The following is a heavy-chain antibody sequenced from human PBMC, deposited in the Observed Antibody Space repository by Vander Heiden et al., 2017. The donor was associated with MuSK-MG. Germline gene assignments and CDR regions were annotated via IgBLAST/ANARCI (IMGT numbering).Heavy chain of an antibody. CDR3: AKRSSYSSSWYRYYYYMDV. J-gene: IGHJ6*03. Sequence: QVQLVESGGGVVQPGGSLRLSFTASGFTFRSYGMDWVRQAPGKGLEWVAFIRYDGSNKYYADSVKGRFTISRDNSKNTLYLQMNSLRAEDTAVYYCAKRSSYSSSWYRYYYYMDVWGKGTTVTVSS. CDR2: IRYDGSNK. CDR1: GFTFRSYG. D-gene: IGHD6-13*01. V-gene: IGHV3-30*02.